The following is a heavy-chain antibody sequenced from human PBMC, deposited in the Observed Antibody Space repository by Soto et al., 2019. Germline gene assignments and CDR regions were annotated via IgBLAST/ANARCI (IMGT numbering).Heavy chain of an antibody. CDR1: GFVFKGSS. CDR2: IRDRASNYAT. CDR3: TSFIRAAHDY. D-gene: IGHD3-16*01. Sequence: EVLLVESGGGLVQPGGSLKLSCEASGFVFKGSSIHWVRQASGKGLEWVGRIRDRASNYATAYAASVKGRFTSSRDDSNNKAYLQMDSLKTEDTAFYYCTSFIRAAHDYWGQGTLVTVSS. V-gene: IGHV3-73*01. J-gene: IGHJ4*02.